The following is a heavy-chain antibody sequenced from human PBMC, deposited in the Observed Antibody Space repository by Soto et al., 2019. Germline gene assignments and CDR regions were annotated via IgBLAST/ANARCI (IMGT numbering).Heavy chain of an antibody. CDR2: IYSDNNT. V-gene: IGHV3-53*02. J-gene: IGHJ6*02. CDR1: GFTVSSDS. Sequence: EVQLVETGGDLIQPGGSLRLSCAASGFTVSSDSMTWVRQAPGKGLEWISIIYSDNNTDYADSVKGRFSNSRDTSKNIWYLQMDSVRAEDTAEYYCARHYSAMGVWGQGTTVTVSS. CDR3: ARHYSAMGV.